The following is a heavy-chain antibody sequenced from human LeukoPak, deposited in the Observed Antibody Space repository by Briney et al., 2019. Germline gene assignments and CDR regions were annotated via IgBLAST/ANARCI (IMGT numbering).Heavy chain of an antibody. V-gene: IGHV3-7*01. CDR3: ARLRAFDI. CDR2: IKEDESEK. Sequence: GGSLRLSCAASGFTFSGYAMSWVRQAPGKGLEWVANIKEDESEKYYVDSVKGRFTISRDNAKNSLYLQMNSLRAEDTAVYYCARLRAFDIWGQGTMVTVSS. J-gene: IGHJ3*02. CDR1: GFTFSGYA.